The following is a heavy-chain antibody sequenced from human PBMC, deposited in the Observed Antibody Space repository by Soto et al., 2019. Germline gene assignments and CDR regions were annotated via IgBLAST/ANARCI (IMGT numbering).Heavy chain of an antibody. CDR1: GGSISSSSYY. J-gene: IGHJ4*02. CDR3: ARRSWGSYRGVVDY. D-gene: IGHD1-26*01. V-gene: IGHV4-39*01. Sequence: QLQLQESGPGLVKPSETLSLTCTVSGGSISSSSYYWGWIRQPPGKGLEWIGSIYYSGSTYYNPSLKSRVTISVDTSKNQFSLKLSSVTAADTAVYYCARRSWGSYRGVVDYWGQGTLVTVSS. CDR2: IYYSGST.